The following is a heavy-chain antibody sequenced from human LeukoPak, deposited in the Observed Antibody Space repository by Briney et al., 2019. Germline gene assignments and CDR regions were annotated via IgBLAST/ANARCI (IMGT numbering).Heavy chain of an antibody. D-gene: IGHD2-2*01. CDR1: GFTFSSYA. V-gene: IGHV3-23*01. J-gene: IGHJ3*02. Sequence: GCSMRLSCAASGFTFSSYAMSWVRQAAGKVLELVSAFSGSGGSTYYAAFVKGRFTFSDDNSKNTHYLQMNRLRAEDTAVYYCAKGLLAGGSYDAFYICGQGKMVTVSS. CDR3: AKGLLAGGSYDAFYI. CDR2: FSGSGGST.